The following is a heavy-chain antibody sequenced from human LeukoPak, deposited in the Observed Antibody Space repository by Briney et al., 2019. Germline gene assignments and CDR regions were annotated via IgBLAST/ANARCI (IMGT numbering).Heavy chain of an antibody. CDR3: ARGVYYYDISGYPYFDY. D-gene: IGHD3-22*01. CDR1: GYTFTGYY. J-gene: IGHJ4*02. CDR2: INPNSGGT. V-gene: IGHV1-2*02. Sequence: ASVKVSCKASGYTFTGYYMHWVRQAPGKGLEWMGWINPNSGGTNYAQKFQGRVTMTRDTSISTAYMELSRLRSDDTAVYYCARGVYYYDISGYPYFDYWGQGTLVTVSS.